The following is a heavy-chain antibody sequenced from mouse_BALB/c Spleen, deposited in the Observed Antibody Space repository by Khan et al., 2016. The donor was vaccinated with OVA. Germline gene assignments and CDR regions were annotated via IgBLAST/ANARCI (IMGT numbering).Heavy chain of an antibody. CDR2: INPSSGGT. J-gene: IGHJ3*01. Sequence: QVQLQQSGAELVKPGASVRLSCKASGYTFTSYYLYWVKQRPGQGLEWIGDINPSSGGTNFNEKFKSKAPLTVDKSYSTAYIQLNSLESEDSAVYYCTRSGYGSFAYWGQGTLVTVSA. CDR3: TRSGYGSFAY. V-gene: IGHV1S81*02. CDR1: GYTFTSYY. D-gene: IGHD2-2*01.